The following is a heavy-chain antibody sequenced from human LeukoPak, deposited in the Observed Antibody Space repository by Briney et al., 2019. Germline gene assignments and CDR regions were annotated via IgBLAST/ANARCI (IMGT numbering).Heavy chain of an antibody. CDR3: AREFRLPPGIAAAVLTYAFDI. V-gene: IGHV4-30-4*01. J-gene: IGHJ3*02. CDR2: IYYSGST. CDR1: GGSISSGDYY. Sequence: SQTLSLTCTVSGGSISSGDYYWSWIRQPPGKGLEWIGYIYYSGSTYYNPSLKSRVTISVDTSKNQFSLKLSSVTAADTAVYYCAREFRLPPGIAAAVLTYAFDIWGQGTMVTVSS. D-gene: IGHD6-13*01.